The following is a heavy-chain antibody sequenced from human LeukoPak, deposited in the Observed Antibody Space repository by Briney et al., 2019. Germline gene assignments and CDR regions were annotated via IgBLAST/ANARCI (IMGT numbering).Heavy chain of an antibody. D-gene: IGHD6-13*01. J-gene: IGHJ4*02. CDR1: GFTFCSYW. Sequence: GGSLRLSCAASGFTFCSYWMSWVRQAPGKGLEWVANMKYDGSEKDYVDSVKGRFTISRDNAKNSLYLQMSSLRAEDTAVYYCARDIAAAGLFFDYWGQGTLVTVSS. CDR2: MKYDGSEK. CDR3: ARDIAAAGLFFDY. V-gene: IGHV3-7*01.